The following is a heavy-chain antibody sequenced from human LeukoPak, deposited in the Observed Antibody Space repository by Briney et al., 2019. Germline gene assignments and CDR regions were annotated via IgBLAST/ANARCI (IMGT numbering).Heavy chain of an antibody. CDR3: ARGGYYGGDDY. V-gene: IGHV3-11*01. Sequence: GGSLRLSCAASGFTFSHYYMSWIRQAPGKGLEWVSYISGDGSSISYADSAQGRFTISRDNAKISLYLQMNSLRPEDTAVYYCARGGYYGGDDYWGQGTLVTVSS. CDR2: ISGDGSSI. J-gene: IGHJ4*02. CDR1: GFTFSHYY. D-gene: IGHD4-23*01.